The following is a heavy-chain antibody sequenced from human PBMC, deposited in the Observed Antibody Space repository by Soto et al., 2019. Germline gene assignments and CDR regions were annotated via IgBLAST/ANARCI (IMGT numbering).Heavy chain of an antibody. J-gene: IGHJ4*02. D-gene: IGHD2-15*01. Sequence: QVQLQVSGTGLVKPSETLSLTCTVSGGSISSYYWSWIRQPPGKGLEWIGYIYDSGSTNYNPSLKSRVTISVDTSKNQFSLRLTSVTAADTAVYYCAAAPRYWGQGTLVTVSS. CDR3: AAAPRY. V-gene: IGHV4-59*01. CDR2: IYDSGST. CDR1: GGSISSYY.